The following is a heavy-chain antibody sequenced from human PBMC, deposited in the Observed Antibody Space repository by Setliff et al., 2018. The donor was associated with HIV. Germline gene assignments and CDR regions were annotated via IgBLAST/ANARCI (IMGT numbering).Heavy chain of an antibody. J-gene: IGHJ6*04. Sequence: PSETLSLTCNVSGVSISSHHWSWIRQPLGKGLEWIGYIYYTGTTKYNPSLGSRVTISIDMSKNQLSLQLGSVTAADTAVYFCARPYSSSLNPSGWMDVWGKGTTVTVSS. CDR3: ARPYSSSLNPSGWMDV. V-gene: IGHV4-59*11. D-gene: IGHD6-13*01. CDR2: IYYTGTT. CDR1: GVSISSHH.